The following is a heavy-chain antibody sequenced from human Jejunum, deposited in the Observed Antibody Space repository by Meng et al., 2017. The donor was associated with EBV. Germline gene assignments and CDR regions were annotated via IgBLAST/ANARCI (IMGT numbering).Heavy chain of an antibody. CDR3: ARDSSGYNANDKVSDY. D-gene: IGHD5-12*01. V-gene: IGHV1-18*01. J-gene: IGHJ4*01. CDR2: ITVYNGNT. Sequence: QVRLEHTGVRLKRPGASVKASCKPSGYTFTRYGISWVRQAPGHGPEWMGWITVYNGNTNYAPRLQGRVTMTTDLSTSTAYMELRSLRSDDTAVYYCARDSSGYNANDKVSDYWGQGTLVTVSS. CDR1: GYTFTRYG.